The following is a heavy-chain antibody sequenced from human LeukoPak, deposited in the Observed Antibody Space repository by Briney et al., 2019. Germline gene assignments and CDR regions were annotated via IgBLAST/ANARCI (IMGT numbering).Heavy chain of an antibody. CDR1: GGSVSSGSYY. J-gene: IGHJ6*02. D-gene: IGHD1-26*01. CDR3: ARDLSGSYYDYYYGMDV. CDR2: IYYSGST. V-gene: IGHV4-61*01. Sequence: SETLSLTCTVSGGSVSSGSYYWSWIRQPPGKGLEWIGYIYYSGSTNYNPSLKSRVTISVDTSKNQFSLKLSSVTAADTAVYYCARDLSGSYYDYYYGMDVWGQGTTASLSS.